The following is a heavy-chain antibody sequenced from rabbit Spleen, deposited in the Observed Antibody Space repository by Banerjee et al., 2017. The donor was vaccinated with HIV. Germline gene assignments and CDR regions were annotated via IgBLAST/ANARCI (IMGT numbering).Heavy chain of an antibody. CDR2: IAGSSSGFT. J-gene: IGHJ4*01. V-gene: IGHV1S45*01. CDR3: ARGSATMTMVITGYYLSL. CDR1: GFSFSSSDY. Sequence: QEQLVESGGGLVKPGASLTLTCTASGFSFSSSDYMCWVRQAPGKGLEWIACIAGSSSGFTYSASWAKGRFTISKTSSTTVTLQLHSLTAADTATYFCARGSATMTMVITGYYLSLWGPGTLVTVS. D-gene: IGHD2-1*01.